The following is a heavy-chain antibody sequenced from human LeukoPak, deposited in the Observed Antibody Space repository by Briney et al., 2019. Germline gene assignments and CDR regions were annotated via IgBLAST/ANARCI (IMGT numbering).Heavy chain of an antibody. Sequence: SETLSLTCTVSGVSISSYYWSWIRQPPGKGLEWIGYIYYSGSTNYNPSLKSRVTISVDTSKNQFSLKLSSVTAADTAVYYCARGRYDSDYWGQGTLVTVSS. CDR3: ARGRYDSDY. D-gene: IGHD3-22*01. CDR2: IYYSGST. J-gene: IGHJ4*02. CDR1: GVSISSYY. V-gene: IGHV4-59*01.